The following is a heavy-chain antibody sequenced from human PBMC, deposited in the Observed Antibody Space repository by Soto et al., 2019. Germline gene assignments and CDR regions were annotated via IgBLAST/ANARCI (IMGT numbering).Heavy chain of an antibody. Sequence: SETLSLTCAVSGGSISSGGYSWSWIRQPPGKGLEWIGYIYHSGSTYYNPSLKSRVTISVDRSKNQFSLKLSSVTAADTAVYYCARHYASGTYPLEYWGQGTLVTVSS. CDR2: IYHSGST. CDR3: ARHYASGTYPLEY. V-gene: IGHV4-30-2*01. D-gene: IGHD3-10*01. CDR1: GGSISSGGYS. J-gene: IGHJ4*02.